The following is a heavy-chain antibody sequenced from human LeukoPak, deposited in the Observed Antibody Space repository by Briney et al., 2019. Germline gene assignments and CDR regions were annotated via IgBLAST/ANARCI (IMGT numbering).Heavy chain of an antibody. J-gene: IGHJ4*02. CDR2: IYYSGGT. V-gene: IGHV4-59*08. CDR1: SGSISSYY. CDR3: ARQGEEKGVDH. Sequence: SETLSLTCTVSSGSISSYYWTWIRQPPGKGLEWIGYIYYSGGTNYNPSLKSRVTISVDTSKNQFSLRLSSVTAADTAVYYCARQGEEKGVDHWGQGTLVTVSS. D-gene: IGHD3-10*01.